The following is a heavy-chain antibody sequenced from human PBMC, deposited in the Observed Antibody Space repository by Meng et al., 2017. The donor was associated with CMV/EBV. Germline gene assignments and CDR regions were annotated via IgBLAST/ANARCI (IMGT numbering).Heavy chain of an antibody. V-gene: IGHV3-30*04. Sequence: GESLKISCAASGFTFSSYVMHWVRQAPGKGLEWVAVISYDGSNKYYADSVKGRFTISRDNSKNTLYLQMNSLRAEDTAVYYCARVARGDGYNAFDYWGQGTLVTVSS. CDR1: GFTFSSYV. D-gene: IGHD5-24*01. CDR3: ARVARGDGYNAFDY. J-gene: IGHJ4*02. CDR2: ISYDGSNK.